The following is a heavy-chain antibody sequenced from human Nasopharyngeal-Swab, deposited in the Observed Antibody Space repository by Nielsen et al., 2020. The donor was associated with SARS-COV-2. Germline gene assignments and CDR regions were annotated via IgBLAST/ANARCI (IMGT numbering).Heavy chain of an antibody. J-gene: IGHJ4*02. CDR3: ARRQYYNDRLGLEYYFGF. CDR1: GIDNGNYW. D-gene: IGHD2/OR15-2a*01. Sequence: GSFLNTSSKASGIDNGNYWNGLVHEMPQEVQEMIGIIYPGDSETRHSPSFEGQLTMSVDKAISTAYLQWDSLKTSDTAIYYCARRQYYNDRLGLEYYFGFWGQGTLVTVSP. CDR2: IYPGDSET. V-gene: IGHV5-51*07.